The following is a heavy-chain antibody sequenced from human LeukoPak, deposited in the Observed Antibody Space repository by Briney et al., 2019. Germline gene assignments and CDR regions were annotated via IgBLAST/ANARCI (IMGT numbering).Heavy chain of an antibody. J-gene: IGHJ3*02. D-gene: IGHD3-9*01. CDR2: ISSSSSTI. CDR3: ARDGGLRYFDWLLSDAFDI. V-gene: IGHV3-48*01. CDR1: GFTFSSDS. Sequence: GGSLRLSCAAPGFTFSSDSMNWVRQAPGKGLEWVSYISSSSSTIYYADSVKGRFTISRDNAKNSLYLQMNSLRAEDTAVYYCARDGGLRYFDWLLSDAFDIWGQGTMVTVSS.